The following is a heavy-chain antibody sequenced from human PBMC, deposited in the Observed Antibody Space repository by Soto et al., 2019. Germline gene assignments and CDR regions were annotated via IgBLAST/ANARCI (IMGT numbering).Heavy chain of an antibody. CDR3: AKDRIRCWGGHYYYHGMDV. CDR1: GDSVSSNSAA. D-gene: IGHD3-10*02. V-gene: IGHV6-1*01. CDR2: TYYRSKWYN. J-gene: IGHJ6*02. Sequence: SQTLSLTCVISGDSVSSNSAAWNWIRQSPSRGLEWLGRTYYRSKWYNDYAVSVKSRITINPDTSKNQFSLQLNSVTPEDTAVYYCAKDRIRCWGGHYYYHGMDVWGQGTTVTVSS.